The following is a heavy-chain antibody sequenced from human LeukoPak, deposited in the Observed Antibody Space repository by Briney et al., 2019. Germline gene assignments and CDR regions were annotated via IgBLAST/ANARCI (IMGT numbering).Heavy chain of an antibody. Sequence: GGSLRLSCAASGFTFSSYWMSWVRQAPGKGLEWVANIKQDGSEKYYVDSVKGRFTISRDNAKNSVYLQMNSLRAEDTAVYYCARGLEPDFWSGPGGMDVWGQGTTVTVSS. J-gene: IGHJ6*02. CDR2: IKQDGSEK. CDR3: ARGLEPDFWSGPGGMDV. CDR1: GFTFSSYW. D-gene: IGHD3-3*01. V-gene: IGHV3-7*01.